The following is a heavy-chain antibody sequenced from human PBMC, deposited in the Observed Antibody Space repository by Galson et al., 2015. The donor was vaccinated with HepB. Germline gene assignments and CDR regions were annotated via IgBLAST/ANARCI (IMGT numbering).Heavy chain of an antibody. CDR3: ATLLDYDSSGYYSPGMDV. D-gene: IGHD3-22*01. CDR2: IIPIFGTA. Sequence: SVKVSCKASGGTFSSYAISWVRQAPGQGLEWMGGIIPIFGTANYAQKFQGRVTITADESTSTAYMELSSLRSEDTAVYYCATLLDYDSSGYYSPGMDVWGQGTTVTVSS. J-gene: IGHJ6*02. V-gene: IGHV1-69*13. CDR1: GGTFSSYA.